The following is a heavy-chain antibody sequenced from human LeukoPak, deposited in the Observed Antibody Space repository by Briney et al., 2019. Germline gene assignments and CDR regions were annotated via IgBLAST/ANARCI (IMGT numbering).Heavy chain of an antibody. J-gene: IGHJ4*02. Sequence: SETLSLTCTVSGVSISSYYWNWIRQPPGKGLEWIGYIYYSGSTNYNPSLKSRVPTSVEPSKIQFSLKMSSVTAADTAVYYCARGADSSGYYSIFYFDYWGRGNLATVSS. CDR2: IYYSGST. CDR3: ARGADSSGYYSIFYFDY. V-gene: IGHV4-59*01. D-gene: IGHD3-22*01. CDR1: GVSISSYY.